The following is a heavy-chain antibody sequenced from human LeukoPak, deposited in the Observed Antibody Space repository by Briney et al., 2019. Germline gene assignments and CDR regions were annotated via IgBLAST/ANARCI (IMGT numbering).Heavy chain of an antibody. D-gene: IGHD6-19*01. V-gene: IGHV3-23*01. Sequence: GGSLRLSCAASGFTFSSHAMNWVRQAPGKGLEWVSSLSESGETTDYADSVKGRFTISRDNSKNTLYLQMNSLRADDTAVYYCAKQWLVGNWGQGTQVTVSS. CDR2: LSESGETT. J-gene: IGHJ4*02. CDR1: GFTFSSHA. CDR3: AKQWLVGN.